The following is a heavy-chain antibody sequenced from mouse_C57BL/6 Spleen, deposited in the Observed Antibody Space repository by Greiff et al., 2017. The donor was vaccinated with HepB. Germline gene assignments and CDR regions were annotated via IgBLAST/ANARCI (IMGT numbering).Heavy chain of an antibody. Sequence: VQLQQPGAELVRPGSSVKLSCKASGYTFTSYWMDWVKQRPGQGLEWIGNIYPSDSETHYNQKFKDKATLTVDKSSSTAYMQLSSLTSEDSAVYYCARVGNYDYAFDYWGQGTTLTVSS. CDR1: GYTFTSYW. J-gene: IGHJ2*01. V-gene: IGHV1-61*01. CDR3: ARVGNYDYAFDY. CDR2: IYPSDSET. D-gene: IGHD2-4*01.